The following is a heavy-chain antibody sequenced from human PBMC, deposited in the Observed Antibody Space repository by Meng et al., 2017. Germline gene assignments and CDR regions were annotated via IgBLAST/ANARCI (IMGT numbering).Heavy chain of an antibody. CDR3: ASLTGGFDP. Sequence: QELVVPPAGAVEKLCCEVNGSCKACGGISCRYAINWVRHACGQVLKCMGGIITIFGTVNDGQNFQGEVTITTDKSTSSAFMALSSLRSYDTAVYCCASLTGGFDPWGQGTLVTASS. J-gene: IGHJ5*02. D-gene: IGHD3-10*01. CDR1: GGISCRYA. CDR2: IITIFGTV. V-gene: IGHV1-69*06.